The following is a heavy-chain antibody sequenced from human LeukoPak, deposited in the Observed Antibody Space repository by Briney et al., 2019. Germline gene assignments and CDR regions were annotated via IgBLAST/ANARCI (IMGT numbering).Heavy chain of an antibody. CDR2: INHSGST. D-gene: IGHD4-11*01. CDR3: ARRDMTAVTAYAFDI. Sequence: SETLSLTCTVSGGSVSSSSYYWSWIRQPPGKGLEWTGEINHSGSTNYNPFLKSRVTISVDTSKNQFSLKLSSVTAADTAVYYCARRDMTAVTAYAFDIWGQGTMVTVSS. V-gene: IGHV4-61*01. CDR1: GGSVSSSSYY. J-gene: IGHJ3*02.